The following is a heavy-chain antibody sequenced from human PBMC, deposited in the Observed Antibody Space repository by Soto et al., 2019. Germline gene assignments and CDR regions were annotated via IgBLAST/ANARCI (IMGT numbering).Heavy chain of an antibody. Sequence: EVQLVESGGGLVQPGGSLRLSCAASGFTFSSYSMNWVRQAPGKGLEWVSYISSSSSTIYYADSVKGRFTISRDNAKNSRYLQMNSLRAEDTAVYYCARETAAAGPINYYYYMDVWGKGTTVTVSS. CDR3: ARETAAAGPINYYYYMDV. CDR1: GFTFSSYS. V-gene: IGHV3-48*01. J-gene: IGHJ6*03. CDR2: ISSSSSTI. D-gene: IGHD6-13*01.